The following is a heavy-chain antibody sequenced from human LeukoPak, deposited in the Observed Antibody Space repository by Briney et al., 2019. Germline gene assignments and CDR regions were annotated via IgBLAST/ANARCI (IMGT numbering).Heavy chain of an antibody. CDR3: ARAIYDSSGYSIDY. J-gene: IGHJ4*02. V-gene: IGHV3-33*01. D-gene: IGHD3-22*01. CDR2: IWYDGSNK. CDR1: GFTFSSYG. Sequence: GGSLRLSCAASGFTFSSYGMHWVRQAPGKGLEWVAVIWYDGSNKYYADSVKGRFTISRDNSKNTLYLQMNSLRAEDTAVYYCARAIYDSSGYSIDYCGQGTLVTVSS.